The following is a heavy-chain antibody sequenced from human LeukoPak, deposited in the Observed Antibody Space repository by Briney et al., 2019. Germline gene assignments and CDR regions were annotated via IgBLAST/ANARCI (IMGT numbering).Heavy chain of an antibody. Sequence: PGGSLRLSCAAYGFTFSSYAMSWVRQGPGKGLEWVSAISGSGGTTYYADSVKGRFTISRDNSKNTLYLQMNSLRAEDTAVYYCARDLASDILNGMDVWGQGTTVTVSS. CDR3: ARDLASDILNGMDV. CDR2: ISGSGGTT. V-gene: IGHV3-23*01. J-gene: IGHJ6*02. CDR1: GFTFSSYA. D-gene: IGHD3-9*01.